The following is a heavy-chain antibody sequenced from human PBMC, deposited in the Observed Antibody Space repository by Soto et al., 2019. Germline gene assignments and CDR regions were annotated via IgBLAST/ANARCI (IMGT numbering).Heavy chain of an antibody. Sequence: GGSLRLSCAASGFSFSNAWMNWVRQAPGKELEWVGRNKSKTDGGTTDYAAPVKGRFTISRDDSKNTLYLQMNSLKTEDTAVYYCTTSSTMIVVVITTKYYYYGMDVWGQGTTVTVSS. CDR3: TTSSTMIVVVITTKYYYYGMDV. J-gene: IGHJ6*02. CDR2: NKSKTDGGTT. D-gene: IGHD3-22*01. CDR1: GFSFSNAW. V-gene: IGHV3-15*07.